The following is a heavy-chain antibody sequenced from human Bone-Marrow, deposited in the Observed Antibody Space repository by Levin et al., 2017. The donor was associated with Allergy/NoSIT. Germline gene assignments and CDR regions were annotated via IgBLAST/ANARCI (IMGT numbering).Heavy chain of an antibody. V-gene: IGHV4-4*07. CDR1: GGSITNKY. J-gene: IGHJ3*02. Sequence: KSSETLSLTCTVSGGSITNKYLACLRQSAGKGLEWIGRIYSSGSTNYNPSLKSRVTMSVDTSKNQFSLKLSSVTAADTAVYYCATNGYSYDYSFDIWGQGTMVTVSS. D-gene: IGHD3-22*01. CDR3: ATNGYSYDYSFDI. CDR2: IYSSGST.